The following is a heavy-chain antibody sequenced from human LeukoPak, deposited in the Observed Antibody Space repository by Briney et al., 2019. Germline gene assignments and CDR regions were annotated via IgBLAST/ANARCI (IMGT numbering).Heavy chain of an antibody. V-gene: IGHV3-53*01. D-gene: IGHD6-19*01. CDR2: IYRRGDT. J-gene: IGHJ4*02. Sequence: PGGSLRLSCAASGLTVSNNYMGWVRQAQGKGLDWASVIYRRGDTYYADSVRGRFTISRDNSKNILSLQMNSLRADDTAIYYCTRVLSDTRGWYHFDYWGQGTLVTVSS. CDR3: TRVLSDTRGWYHFDY. CDR1: GLTVSNNY.